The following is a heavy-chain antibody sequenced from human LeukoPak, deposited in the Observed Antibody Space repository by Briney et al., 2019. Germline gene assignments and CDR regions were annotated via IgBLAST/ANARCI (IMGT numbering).Heavy chain of an antibody. CDR2: IHYSDST. V-gene: IGHV4-39*01. Sequence: SETLSLTCTVSGGSVISDTYYWGWIRPPPGKGLEWIVSIHYSDSTYYTPSLRTRITLSVDTSKNQFSLKLRPVTAADTAVYFCAGHANYNYFDPWGQGTLVTVSS. CDR3: AGHANYNYFDP. CDR1: GGSVISDTYY. J-gene: IGHJ5*02.